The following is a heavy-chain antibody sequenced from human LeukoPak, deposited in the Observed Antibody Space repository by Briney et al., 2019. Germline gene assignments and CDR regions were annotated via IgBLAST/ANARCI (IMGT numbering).Heavy chain of an antibody. J-gene: IGHJ3*02. CDR2: IKQDGSEK. Sequence: GGSLRLSCAASGFTFSNAWMSWVRQAPGKGLEWVANIKQDGSEKYYVDSVKGRFTISRDNAKNSLYLQMNSLRAEDTAVYYCARDYWRSGRLDDAFDIWGQGTMVTVSS. CDR1: GFTFSNAW. CDR3: ARDYWRSGRLDDAFDI. D-gene: IGHD3-10*01. V-gene: IGHV3-7*01.